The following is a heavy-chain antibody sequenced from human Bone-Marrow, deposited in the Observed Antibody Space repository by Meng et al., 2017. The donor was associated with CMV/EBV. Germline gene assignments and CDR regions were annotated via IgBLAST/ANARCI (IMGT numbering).Heavy chain of an antibody. CDR1: GFTFSSYG. CDR3: ASTLTLDN. Sequence: GESLKISCAASGFTFSSYGMHWVRQAPGKGLEWVANINEDESEKYYVDSVKGRFTISRDNAEKSLYLQMNSLRAEDTAVYYCASTLTLDNWGQGTLVTFSS. J-gene: IGHJ4*02. CDR2: INEDESEK. V-gene: IGHV3-7*01.